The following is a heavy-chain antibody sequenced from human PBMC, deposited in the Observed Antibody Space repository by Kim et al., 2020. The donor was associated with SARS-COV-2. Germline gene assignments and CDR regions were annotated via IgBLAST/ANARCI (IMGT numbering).Heavy chain of an antibody. CDR3: ARDQQGWELIADY. D-gene: IGHD1-26*01. V-gene: IGHV1-2*02. CDR1: GYTFTGYY. J-gene: IGHJ4*02. CDR2: INPNSGGT. Sequence: ASVKVSCKVSGYTFTGYYMHWVRQAPGQGLEWMGWINPNSGGTNYAQKFQGRVTMTRDTSISTAYMELSRLRSDDTAVYYCARDQQGWELIADYWGQGTLVTVSS.